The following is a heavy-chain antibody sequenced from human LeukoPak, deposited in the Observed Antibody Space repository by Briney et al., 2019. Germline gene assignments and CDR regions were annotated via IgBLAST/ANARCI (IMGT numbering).Heavy chain of an antibody. D-gene: IGHD2-2*01. CDR1: GGSISSYY. J-gene: IGHJ6*03. V-gene: IGHV4-59*01. CDR2: IHYSGST. Sequence: PSETLSLTCTVSGGSISSYYWSWVRQPPGKGLEWIGYIHYSGSTSHNPSLKSRLTLSVDTSKKQVSLKLSSVTAADTAVYYCASWFCISHTCYHMDVWGQGTTVTVSS. CDR3: ASWFCISHTCYHMDV.